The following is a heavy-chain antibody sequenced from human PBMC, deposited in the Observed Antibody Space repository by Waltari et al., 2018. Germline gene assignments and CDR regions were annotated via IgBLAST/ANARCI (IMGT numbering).Heavy chain of an antibody. V-gene: IGHV4-39*07. CDR3: ARYEVGYCSGTTCYTDNYYYYMDV. CDR1: GGSISSHAYY. Sequence: QLQLQESGPGLVKPSETLSLTCAVSGGSISSHAYYWGWIRQPPGKGLEWIGSIYYSGKHTYTPSLKSRVTLSGDPSKNQLSLKLSCVTAADTAIYYWARYEVGYCSGTTCYTDNYYYYMDVWGKGTTVTISS. D-gene: IGHD2-2*02. J-gene: IGHJ6*03. CDR2: IYYSGKH.